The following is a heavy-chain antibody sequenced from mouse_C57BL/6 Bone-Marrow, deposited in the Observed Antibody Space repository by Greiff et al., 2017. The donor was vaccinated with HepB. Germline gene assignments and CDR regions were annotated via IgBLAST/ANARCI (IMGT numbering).Heavy chain of an antibody. Sequence: VQLQQSGAELVRPGASVKLSCTASGFNIKDDYMHWVKQRPEQGLEWIGWIDPENGDTEYASKFQGKATITADTSSNTAYLQLSSLTSDDTAVYYCTTYCYYAMDYWGQGTSVTVSS. J-gene: IGHJ4*01. CDR2: IDPENGDT. V-gene: IGHV14-4*01. CDR1: GFNIKDDY. CDR3: TTYCYYAMDY.